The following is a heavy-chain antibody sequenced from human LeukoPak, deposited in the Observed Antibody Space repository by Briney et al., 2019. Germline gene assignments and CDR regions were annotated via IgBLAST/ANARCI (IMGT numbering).Heavy chain of an antibody. CDR1: GFTFSTCW. D-gene: IGHD3-10*01. J-gene: IGHJ4*02. Sequence: GGSLRLSCAASGFTFSTCWMSWVRQAPGKGLEWVAVISYDGSNKYYADSVKGRFTISRDNSKNTLYLQMNSLRAEDTAVYYCARSYGSGSYFHYWGQGTLVTVSS. CDR2: ISYDGSNK. V-gene: IGHV3-30*03. CDR3: ARSYGSGSYFHY.